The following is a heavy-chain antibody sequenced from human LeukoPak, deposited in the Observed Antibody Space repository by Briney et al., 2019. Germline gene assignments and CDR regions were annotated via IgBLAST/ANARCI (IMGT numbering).Heavy chain of an antibody. CDR2: INHSGST. D-gene: IGHD3-10*01. V-gene: IGHV4-34*01. CDR1: GGSFSGYY. Sequence: KSSETLSLTCAVYGGSFSGYYWSWIRQPPGKGLEWIGEINHSGSTNYNPSLKSRVTISVDTSKNQFSLKLTSVTAADTAMYYCARQSWQYYGPPYNWFDPWGQGILLTVSS. CDR3: ARQSWQYYGPPYNWFDP. J-gene: IGHJ5*02.